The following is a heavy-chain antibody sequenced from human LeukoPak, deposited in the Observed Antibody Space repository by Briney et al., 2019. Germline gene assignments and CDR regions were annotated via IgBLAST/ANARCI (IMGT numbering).Heavy chain of an antibody. D-gene: IGHD6-6*01. Sequence: GESLRLSCAAAGFTFSSYAMLWVRQAPGKGLEGVAVISYDGSNKYYADSVKGRFTISRDNSKNTLYLQMNSLRAEDTAVYYCARGSSIAALSGDYWGQGTLVTVSS. V-gene: IGHV3-30-3*01. CDR3: ARGSSIAALSGDY. CDR2: ISYDGSNK. CDR1: GFTFSSYA. J-gene: IGHJ4*02.